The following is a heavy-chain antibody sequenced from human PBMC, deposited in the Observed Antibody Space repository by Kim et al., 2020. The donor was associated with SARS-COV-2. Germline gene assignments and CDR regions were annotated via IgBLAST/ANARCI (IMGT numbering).Heavy chain of an antibody. V-gene: IGHV3-30*07. CDR3: ARDLSITMVRGVISGLDY. D-gene: IGHD3-10*01. J-gene: IGHJ4*02. Sequence: KGRFTNSRDNSKNTLYLQMNSLRAEDTTVYYCARDLSITMVRGVISGLDYWGQGTLVTVSS.